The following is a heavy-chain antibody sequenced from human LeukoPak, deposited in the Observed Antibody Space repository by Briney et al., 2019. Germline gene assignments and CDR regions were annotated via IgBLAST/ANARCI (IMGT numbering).Heavy chain of an antibody. Sequence: ASVKVSCKASGYTFTSYDINWVRQATGQGLGWMGWMNPNSGNTGYAQKFQGRVTMTRNTSISTACMELSSLRSEDTAVYYCARGRQSPVLLWFGELIGWFDPWGQGTLVTVSS. D-gene: IGHD3-10*01. J-gene: IGHJ5*02. CDR1: GYTFTSYD. CDR3: ARGRQSPVLLWFGELIGWFDP. CDR2: MNPNSGNT. V-gene: IGHV1-8*01.